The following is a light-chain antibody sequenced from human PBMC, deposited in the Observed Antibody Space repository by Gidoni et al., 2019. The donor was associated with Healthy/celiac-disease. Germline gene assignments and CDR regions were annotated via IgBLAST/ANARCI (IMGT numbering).Light chain of an antibody. V-gene: IGKV4-1*01. CDR2: WAS. Sequence: DIVMTKSPDSLAESLGERATINCKSSQSVLYSSNNKNYLAWYQQKPGQPPKLLIYWASTRESGVPDRFSGSGSGTDFTLTISSLQAEDVAVYYCQQYYSTPRFTFGPGTKVDIK. J-gene: IGKJ3*01. CDR1: QSVLYSSNNKNY. CDR3: QQYYSTPRFT.